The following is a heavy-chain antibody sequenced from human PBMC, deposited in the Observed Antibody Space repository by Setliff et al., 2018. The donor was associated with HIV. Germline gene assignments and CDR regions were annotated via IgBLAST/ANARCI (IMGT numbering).Heavy chain of an antibody. Sequence: PGGSLRLSCAASGFTFDDYGMSWVRQAPGKGLKWVSGINWNGGSTGYADSVKGRSTISRDNAKNSLYLQMNSLRAEDTALYYCARGGYYDILTGYVIRHFDYWGQGTLVTVSS. CDR1: GFTFDDYG. CDR3: ARGGYYDILTGYVIRHFDY. V-gene: IGHV3-20*04. CDR2: INWNGGST. D-gene: IGHD3-9*01. J-gene: IGHJ4*02.